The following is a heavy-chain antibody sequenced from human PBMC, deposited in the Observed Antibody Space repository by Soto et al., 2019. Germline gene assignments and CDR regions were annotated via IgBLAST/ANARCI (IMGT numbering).Heavy chain of an antibody. CDR1: GYTLTELS. J-gene: IGHJ4*02. CDR2: FDPEDGET. D-gene: IGHD1-26*01. V-gene: IGHV1-24*01. CDR3: ATGNPYSGSYYFDY. Sequence: ASVKVSCKVSGYTLTELSMHWVRQAPGKGLEWMGGFDPEDGETIYAQKFQGRVTMTEDTSTDTAYMELSSLRSEDTAVYYCATGNPYSGSYYFDYWGQGTLVTVSS.